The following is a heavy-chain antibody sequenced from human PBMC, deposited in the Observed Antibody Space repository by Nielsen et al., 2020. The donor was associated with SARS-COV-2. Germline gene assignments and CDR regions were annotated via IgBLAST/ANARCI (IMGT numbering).Heavy chain of an antibody. CDR2: INPSGGST. CDR1: GYTFTGYY. CDR3: ARETMVRGFFQH. D-gene: IGHD3-10*01. J-gene: IGHJ1*01. Sequence: ASVKVSCKASGYTFTGYYVHWVRQAPGQGLEWMGIINPSGGSTSYAQKFQGRVTMTRDTSTSTVYMELSSLRSEDTAVYYCARETMVRGFFQHWGQGTLVTVSS. V-gene: IGHV1-46*01.